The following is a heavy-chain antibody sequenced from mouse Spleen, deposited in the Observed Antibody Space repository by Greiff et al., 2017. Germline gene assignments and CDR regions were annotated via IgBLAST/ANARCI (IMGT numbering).Heavy chain of an antibody. V-gene: IGHV1-7*01. CDR1: GYTFTSYW. J-gene: IGHJ2*01. Sequence: QVQLQQSGAELAKPGASVKMSCKASGYTFTSYWMHWVKQRPGQGLKWIGYINPSTGYTEYNQKFKDKATLTADKSSSTAYMQLSSLTSEDSAVYYCARGNWEYFDYWGQGTTLTVSS. CDR3: ARGNWEYFDY. D-gene: IGHD4-1*01. CDR2: INPSTGYT.